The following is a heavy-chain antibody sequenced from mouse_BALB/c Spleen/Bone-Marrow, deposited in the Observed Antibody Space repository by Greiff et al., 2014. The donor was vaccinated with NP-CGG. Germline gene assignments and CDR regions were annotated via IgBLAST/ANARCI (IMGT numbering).Heavy chain of an antibody. Sequence: VKLVESGAELMKPGASVKISCEATGYTFSSYWIEWVKQRPGHGLEWIGEILPGSGSTNYNEKFKGKATFTADTSSNTAYMQLSSLTSEDSAVYYCAREDGLWYFDVWGAGTTVTVSS. V-gene: IGHV1-9*01. D-gene: IGHD1-1*01. J-gene: IGHJ1*01. CDR3: AREDGLWYFDV. CDR2: ILPGSGST. CDR1: GYTFSSYW.